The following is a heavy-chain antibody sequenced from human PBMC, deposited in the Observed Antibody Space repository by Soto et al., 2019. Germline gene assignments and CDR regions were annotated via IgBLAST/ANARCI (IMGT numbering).Heavy chain of an antibody. J-gene: IGHJ5*02. CDR3: ARDLQAGTDNVNWFAP. Sequence: QVQLVESGGGVVQPGRSLRLSCAASGFSISRSAMHWVRQAPGKGLEWVAVIASDGSNRWYADSAKGRFTISRDNSKNTVYLEMSSLRGEDTAVYYCARDLQAGTDNVNWFAPWGQGTLVTVSS. CDR1: GFSISRSA. CDR2: IASDGSNR. D-gene: IGHD1-1*01. V-gene: IGHV3-30*04.